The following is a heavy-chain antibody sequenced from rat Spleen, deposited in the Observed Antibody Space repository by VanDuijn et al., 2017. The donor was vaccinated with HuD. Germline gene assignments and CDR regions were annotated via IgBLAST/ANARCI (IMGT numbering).Heavy chain of an antibody. Sequence: EVQLVESGGGLVQPGRSLKLSCVASGFTFNNYWMTWIRQAPGKGLEWVASISNTGGSTYYPDSVKARFTISRDNAKSTLYLQMDSLRSEDTATYYCTTANYYSSYFDYWGQGVMVTVSS. D-gene: IGHD1-2*01. CDR3: TTANYYSSYFDY. J-gene: IGHJ2*01. CDR2: ISNTGGST. CDR1: GFTFNNYW. V-gene: IGHV5-31*01.